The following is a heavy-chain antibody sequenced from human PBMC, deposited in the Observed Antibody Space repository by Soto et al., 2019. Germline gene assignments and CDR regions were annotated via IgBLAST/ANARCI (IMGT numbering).Heavy chain of an antibody. D-gene: IGHD2-15*01. CDR2: IIPIFGTA. V-gene: IGHV1-69*01. CDR3: AREGYCSGGSCYRGYGMDV. Sequence: QVQLVQSGAEVKKPGSSVKVSCKASGGTFSSYAISWVRQAPGQGLEWMGGIIPIFGTANYGQKFQGRVTITADESTSTAYMELSSLRYEDTAVYYCAREGYCSGGSCYRGYGMDVWGQGTTVTVSS. J-gene: IGHJ6*02. CDR1: GGTFSSYA.